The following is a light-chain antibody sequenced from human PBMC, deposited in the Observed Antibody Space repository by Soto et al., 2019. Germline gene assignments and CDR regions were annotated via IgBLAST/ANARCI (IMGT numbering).Light chain of an antibody. CDR1: QGISSW. V-gene: IGKV1D-16*01. CDR3: QQYNSYSEA. Sequence: DTQMPQSPSSVSASVGDRVTITCRASQGISSWLVWYQQKPGKAPKALIYSASSLQSGVPSRFSGSGSGTEFTLTISSLQPDDFATYYCQQYNSYSEAFGQGTKVDIK. J-gene: IGKJ1*01. CDR2: SAS.